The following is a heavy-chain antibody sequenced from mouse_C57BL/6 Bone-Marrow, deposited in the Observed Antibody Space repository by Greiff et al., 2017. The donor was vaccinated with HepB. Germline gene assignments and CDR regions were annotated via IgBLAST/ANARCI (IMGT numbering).Heavy chain of an antibody. V-gene: IGHV10-3*01. CDR3: VTYYGSYAY. D-gene: IGHD1-1*01. CDR1: GFTFNPHA. J-gene: IGHJ3*01. CDR2: IRSKSSNYAT. Sequence: GGGLVQPNGSLKLSCAASGFTFNPHAMHRVRQAPGKGLEGVARIRSKSSNYATYYADSVKDRSTISRYNSQSMLYLQMNNLKTGDTAMYYYVTYYGSYAYWGQGTLVTVSA.